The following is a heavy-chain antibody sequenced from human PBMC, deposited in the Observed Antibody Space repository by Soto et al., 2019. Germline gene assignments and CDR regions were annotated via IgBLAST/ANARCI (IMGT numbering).Heavy chain of an antibody. Sequence: QVQLQESGPGLVRPSETLSLTCTVSGGSISSYRWSWIRQPAGKGLEWIGRLNNYGNTHYNTSRKSPDTVSLDTSGNQFDLTTRSYTAARETVYHCARESGENWEYEASWGQGTPVTVSS. D-gene: IGHD7-27*01. CDR3: ARESGENWEYEAS. CDR1: GGSISSYR. V-gene: IGHV4-4*07. J-gene: IGHJ5*02. CDR2: LNNYGNT.